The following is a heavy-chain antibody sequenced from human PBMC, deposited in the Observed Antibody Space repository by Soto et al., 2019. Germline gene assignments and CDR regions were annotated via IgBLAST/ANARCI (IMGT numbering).Heavy chain of an antibody. Sequence: GGSLRLSCAASGFTFSSFSMSWVRQAPGKELEWVSTIDGSGRRTYYADSVKGRFTISRDNSKNTLYLQMNSLRAEDTAVYYCAKRRTEMATILDLWGQGTLVTVSS. CDR3: AKRRTEMATILDL. CDR2: IDGSGRRT. V-gene: IGHV3-23*01. J-gene: IGHJ4*02. CDR1: GFTFSSFS. D-gene: IGHD5-12*01.